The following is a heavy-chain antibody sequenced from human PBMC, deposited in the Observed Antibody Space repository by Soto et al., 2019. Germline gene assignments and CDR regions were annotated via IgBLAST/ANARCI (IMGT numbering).Heavy chain of an antibody. J-gene: IGHJ4*02. D-gene: IGHD3-22*01. V-gene: IGHV3-23*01. Sequence: EVQLLESGGGLVQPGGSLRLSCAASGFTFSSYAMSWVRQAPGKGLEWVSAISGSGGSTYYADSVKGRFTISRDNSKNTLYLQMNSLRAEDTAVYYCAKSPYYDSSGYYASIAFAFDSWGQGTLVTVSS. CDR3: AKSPYYDSSGYYASIAFAFDS. CDR2: ISGSGGST. CDR1: GFTFSSYA.